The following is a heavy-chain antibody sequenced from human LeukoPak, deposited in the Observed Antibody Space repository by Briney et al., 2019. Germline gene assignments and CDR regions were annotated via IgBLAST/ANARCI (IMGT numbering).Heavy chain of an antibody. CDR2: INQDGSEK. J-gene: IGHJ4*02. V-gene: IGHV3-7*01. Sequence: GGSLRLSCSASGFTFSSYSMSWVRQAPGEGLGWVANINQDGSEKYYVDSVKGRFTISRDNAKNSLYLQMNSLRADDTAVYYCARDRVWTVLYWGQGTLVTVSS. CDR3: ARDRVWTVLY. CDR1: GFTFSSYS. D-gene: IGHD6-13*01.